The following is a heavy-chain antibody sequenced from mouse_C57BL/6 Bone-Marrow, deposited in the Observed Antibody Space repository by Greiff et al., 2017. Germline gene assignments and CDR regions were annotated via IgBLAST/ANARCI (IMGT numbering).Heavy chain of an antibody. J-gene: IGHJ2*01. D-gene: IGHD2-14*01. CDR2: IDPSDSYT. V-gene: IGHV1-59*01. CDR3: ARSFGTDY. CDR1: GYTFTSYW. Sequence: VQLQQPGAELVRPGTSVKLSCKASGYTFTSYWMHWVQQRPGQGLEWIGVIDPSDSYTNYTHKFKGKATLTVDTSSNTAYMQLSSLTSEDSAVYYCARSFGTDYWGQGTTLTVSS.